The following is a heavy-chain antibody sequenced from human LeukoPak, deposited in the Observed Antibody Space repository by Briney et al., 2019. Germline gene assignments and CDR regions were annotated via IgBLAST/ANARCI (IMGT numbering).Heavy chain of an antibody. Sequence: PGGSLRLSCAASGFTFSTYIMSWVRQTPGKGLEWVSTISNSGGSTYNADSVKGRFTISRDNSKNTLYLQMNSLRAEDTAVYYCARLGSETYMDYWGQGTLVTASS. D-gene: IGHD3-16*01. CDR3: ARLGSETYMDY. CDR1: GFTFSTYI. J-gene: IGHJ4*02. CDR2: ISNSGGST. V-gene: IGHV3-23*01.